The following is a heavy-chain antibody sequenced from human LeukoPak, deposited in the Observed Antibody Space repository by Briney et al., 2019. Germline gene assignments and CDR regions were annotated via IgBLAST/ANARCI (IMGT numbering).Heavy chain of an antibody. Sequence: GGSLRLSCVASGFTFSSYEMNWVRQAPGKGLEWVSYISSSGSTIYYADSVKGRFTISRDNAKNSLYLQMNSLRAEDTAVYYCARSIVGATSAFDIWGQGTMVTVSS. D-gene: IGHD1-26*01. CDR3: ARSIVGATSAFDI. CDR2: ISSSGSTI. J-gene: IGHJ3*02. V-gene: IGHV3-48*03. CDR1: GFTFSSYE.